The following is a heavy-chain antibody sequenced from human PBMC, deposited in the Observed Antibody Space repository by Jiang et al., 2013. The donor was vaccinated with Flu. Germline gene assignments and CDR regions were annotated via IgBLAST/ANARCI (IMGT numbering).Heavy chain of an antibody. CDR3: ARGGSYSRDWFDP. CDR2: IYYSGST. V-gene: IGHV4-59*08. J-gene: IGHJ5*02. D-gene: IGHD1-26*01. Sequence: KGLEWIGYIYYSGSTNXNPSLKSRVTISVDTSKNQFSLKLSSVTAADTAVYYCARGGSYSRDWFDPWGQGTLVTVSS.